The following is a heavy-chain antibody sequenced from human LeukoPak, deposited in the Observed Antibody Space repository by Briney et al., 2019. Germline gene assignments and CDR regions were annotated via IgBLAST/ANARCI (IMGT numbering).Heavy chain of an antibody. CDR1: GFTFSSYS. CDR3: ARRSSSGWCFDC. CDR2: IWYDGSNP. Sequence: PGGSLRLSCSASGFTFSSYSMNWVRQAPGQGLEWVAVIWYDGSNPGYADSVKGRFTISRDNSKNTLYLQINSLRAEDTAVYYCARRSSSGWCFDCWGQGALVTVSS. D-gene: IGHD6-19*01. J-gene: IGHJ4*02. V-gene: IGHV3-33*01.